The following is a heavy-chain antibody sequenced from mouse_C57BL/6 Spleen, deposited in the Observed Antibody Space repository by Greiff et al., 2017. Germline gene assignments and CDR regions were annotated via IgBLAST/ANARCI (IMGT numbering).Heavy chain of an antibody. J-gene: IGHJ4*01. CDR3: ARLATTVVADYAMDY. CDR2: IWTGGGT. D-gene: IGHD1-1*01. Sequence: VQLVESGPGLVAPSQSLSITCTVSGFSLTSYAISWVRQPPGKGLEWLGVIWTGGGTNYNSALKSRLSISKDNSKSQVFLKMNSLQTDDTARYYCARLATTVVADYAMDYWGQGTSVTVSS. V-gene: IGHV2-9-1*01. CDR1: GFSLTSYA.